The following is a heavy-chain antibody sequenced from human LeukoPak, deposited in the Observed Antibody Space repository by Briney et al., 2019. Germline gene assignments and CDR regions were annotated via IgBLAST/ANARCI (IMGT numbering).Heavy chain of an antibody. J-gene: IGHJ5*02. D-gene: IGHD2-15*01. V-gene: IGHV3-23*01. Sequence: GGSLRLSCAASGFTFRIYAMSWVRQAPGKGLEWVSGIRGSGGSTYYADSVRGRFTISRDNSKNTLYLQMNSLRAEDTAVYFCARVVVGVTNRFDPWGQGTLVIVSS. CDR2: IRGSGGST. CDR1: GFTFRIYA. CDR3: ARVVVGVTNRFDP.